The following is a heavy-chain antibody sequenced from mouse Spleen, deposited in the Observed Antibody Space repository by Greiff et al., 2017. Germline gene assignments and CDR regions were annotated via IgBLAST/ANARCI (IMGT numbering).Heavy chain of an antibody. CDR3: ARKGHYYGSSYGYFDV. CDR2: IYPGDGDT. CDR1: GYAFSSSW. J-gene: IGHJ1*03. Sequence: QVTLKESGPELVKPGASVKISCKASGYAFSSSWMNWVKQRPGKGLEWIGRIYPGDGDTNYNGKFKGKATLTADKSSSTAYMQLSSLTSEDSAVYFCARKGHYYGSSYGYFDVWGTGTTVTVSS. D-gene: IGHD1-1*01. V-gene: IGHV1-82*01.